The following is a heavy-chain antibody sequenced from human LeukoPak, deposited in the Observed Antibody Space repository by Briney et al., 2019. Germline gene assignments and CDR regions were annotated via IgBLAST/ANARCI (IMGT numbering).Heavy chain of an antibody. Sequence: SQTLSLTCTVSGASISSGGYYWSWIRQHPGKGLEWIGYIYYSGGTYYNPSLKSRLTISIDTSKNQFSLKLSSVTAADTAVYYCARGYYGSSGYYGTNYFDYWGQGTLVTVSS. J-gene: IGHJ4*02. V-gene: IGHV4-31*03. CDR1: GASISSGGYY. CDR2: IYYSGGT. D-gene: IGHD3-22*01. CDR3: ARGYYGSSGYYGTNYFDY.